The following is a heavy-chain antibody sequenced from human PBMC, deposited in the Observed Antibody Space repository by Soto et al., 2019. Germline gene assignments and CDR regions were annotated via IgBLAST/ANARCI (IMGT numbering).Heavy chain of an antibody. V-gene: IGHV4-39*01. CDR1: GGSISSSNYY. J-gene: IGHJ5*02. CDR3: ATQEVGGSYVYTFDP. CDR2: IYYSGST. Sequence: PXXTLSLPFTVSGGSISSSNYYWGSIRQPPGKGLEWIGSIYYSGSTYYNPSLKSRVTISVDTSKNQFSLKLSSVTAADTAVYYCATQEVGGSYVYTFDPWGQGTLVTVSS. D-gene: IGHD1-26*01.